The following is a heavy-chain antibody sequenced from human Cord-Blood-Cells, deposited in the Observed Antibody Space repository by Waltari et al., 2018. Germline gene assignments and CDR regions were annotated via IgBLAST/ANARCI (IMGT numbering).Heavy chain of an antibody. J-gene: IGHJ5*02. CDR2: IYYSGST. D-gene: IGHD6-6*01. V-gene: IGHV4-39*01. CDR3: ASEYSSSSNWFDP. Sequence: QLQLQESGPGLVKPSETLSLTCTVSGGSISSSSYYWGWIRQPPGKGLEWIGSIYYSGSTYHNPSLKSRVTISVDTSKTQFSLKLSSVTAADTAVYYCASEYSSSSNWFDPWGQGTLVTVSS. CDR1: GGSISSSSYY.